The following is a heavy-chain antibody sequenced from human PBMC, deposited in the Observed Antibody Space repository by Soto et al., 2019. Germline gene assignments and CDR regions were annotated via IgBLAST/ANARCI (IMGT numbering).Heavy chain of an antibody. Sequence: ASVKVSCKASGYTFTCYGISWVRQAPGQGLEWMGWISAYNGNTNYAQKLQGRVTMTTDTSTSTAYMELRSLRSDDTAVYYCARDVGYYYDSSGSQPCDYWGQGTLVTVSS. CDR3: ARDVGYYYDSSGSQPCDY. V-gene: IGHV1-18*01. CDR2: ISAYNGNT. CDR1: GYTFTCYG. J-gene: IGHJ4*02. D-gene: IGHD3-22*01.